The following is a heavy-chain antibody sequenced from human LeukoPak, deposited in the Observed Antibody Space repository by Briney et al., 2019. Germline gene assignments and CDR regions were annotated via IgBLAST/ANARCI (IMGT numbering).Heavy chain of an antibody. CDR2: IYYSGST. J-gene: IGHJ5*02. CDR3: ASSGFAMAHNWFDP. Sequence: SETLSLTCTVSGGSISSYYWSWIRQPPGKGLEWIGYIYYSGSTNYNPSLKSRVTISVDTSKNQFSLKLGSVTAADTAVYYCASSGFAMAHNWFDPWGQGTLVTVSS. D-gene: IGHD5-18*01. V-gene: IGHV4-59*01. CDR1: GGSISSYY.